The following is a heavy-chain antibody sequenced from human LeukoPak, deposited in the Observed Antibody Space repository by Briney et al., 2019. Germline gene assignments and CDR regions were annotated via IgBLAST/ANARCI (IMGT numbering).Heavy chain of an antibody. J-gene: IGHJ4*02. D-gene: IGHD3-9*01. V-gene: IGHV4-59*01. CDR3: AGSNYDILTGYNC. CDR1: GGSISSYY. Sequence: SSETLSLTCTVSGGSISSYYWSWIRQPPGKGLEWIGYIYYSGSTNYNPSLKSRVTISVDTSKNQFSLKLNSVTAADTAVYYCAGSNYDILTGYNCWGQGTVDPVSS. CDR2: IYYSGST.